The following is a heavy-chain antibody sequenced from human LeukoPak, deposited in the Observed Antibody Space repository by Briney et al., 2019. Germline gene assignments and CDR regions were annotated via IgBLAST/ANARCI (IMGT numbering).Heavy chain of an antibody. J-gene: IGHJ4*02. D-gene: IGHD6-13*01. V-gene: IGHV1-24*01. CDR2: FDPEDGET. CDR1: GYTLTELS. Sequence: ASVKVSCKVSGYTLTELSMHWVRQAPGKGLGWMGGFDPEDGETIYAQKFQGRVTMTEDTSTDTAYMELSSLRSEDTAVYYCAAGPYSSSWYGIDYWGQGTLVTVSS. CDR3: AAGPYSSSWYGIDY.